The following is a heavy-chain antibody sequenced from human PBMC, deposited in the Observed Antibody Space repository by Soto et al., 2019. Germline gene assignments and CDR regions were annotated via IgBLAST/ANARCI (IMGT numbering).Heavy chain of an antibody. CDR1: GFIFSSYA. J-gene: IGHJ4*02. D-gene: IGHD6-19*01. Sequence: GGSLRLSCAASGFIFSSYAMHWVRQAPGKGLEWVAIIWYDGSKKYYADSVKGRFTISRDNSKNTLFLQMDSLRAEDTAVYYCVSHPGASVAGPPFEYRSQGTPVTVSS. CDR2: IWYDGSKK. V-gene: IGHV3-33*01. CDR3: VSHPGASVAGPPFEY.